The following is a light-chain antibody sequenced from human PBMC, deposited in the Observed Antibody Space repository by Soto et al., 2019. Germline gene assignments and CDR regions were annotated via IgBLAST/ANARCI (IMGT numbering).Light chain of an antibody. V-gene: IGLV1-47*01. CDR2: RNN. CDR1: SSNVGSYY. Sequence: QLVLTQPPSASGTPGQRVTISCSGSSSNVGSYYVYWYQQLPGTAPKLLIYRNNQRPSGVPDRFSGSKSGTSASLAISGLRSEDEADYYCAAWDDRLSGPGVLFGGGTKLTVL. CDR3: AAWDDRLSGPGVL. J-gene: IGLJ2*01.